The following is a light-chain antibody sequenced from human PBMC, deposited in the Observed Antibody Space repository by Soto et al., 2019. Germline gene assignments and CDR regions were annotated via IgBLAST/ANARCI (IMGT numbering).Light chain of an antibody. V-gene: IGKV3-20*01. J-gene: IGKJ1*01. Sequence: EIVLTQSPGTLSLSPGERATLSCRASQSVSSSHLAWYQQKPGQAPGLLIYGASSRATGIPDRFSGSGSGTDFTLTISRLEPEDFAVYYCQHYGSSPRTFGQGTKVEIK. CDR3: QHYGSSPRT. CDR2: GAS. CDR1: QSVSSSH.